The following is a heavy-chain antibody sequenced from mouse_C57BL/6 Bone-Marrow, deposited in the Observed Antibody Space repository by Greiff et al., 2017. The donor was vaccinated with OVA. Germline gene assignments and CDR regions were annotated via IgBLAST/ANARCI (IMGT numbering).Heavy chain of an antibody. CDR3: ARCGNYHWWYFDV. V-gene: IGHV1-26*01. Sequence: EVQLQQSGPELVKPGASVKISCKASGYTFTDYYMNWVKQSHGKSLEWIGDINPNNGGTSYNQKFKGKATLTVDKSSSTAYMELRSLTSEDSAVYYCARCGNYHWWYFDVWGTGTTVTVSS. CDR1: GYTFTDYY. CDR2: INPNNGGT. D-gene: IGHD2-1*01. J-gene: IGHJ1*03.